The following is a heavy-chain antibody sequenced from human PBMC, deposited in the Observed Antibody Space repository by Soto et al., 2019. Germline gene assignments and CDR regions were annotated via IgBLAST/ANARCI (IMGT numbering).Heavy chain of an antibody. D-gene: IGHD2-15*01. V-gene: IGHV3-21*01. CDR1: GFTFSSYS. Sequence: GGSLRLSCAASGFTFSSYSVNWVRQAPGKGLEWVSSISSSNSYIYYADKVKGQFTISRDNAKNSLYLKMNSLRAEDTAVYYCARDLRRLGSGGSCCSWFDPWGQGTLVTVSS. CDR3: ARDLRRLGSGGSCCSWFDP. J-gene: IGHJ5*02. CDR2: ISSSNSYI.